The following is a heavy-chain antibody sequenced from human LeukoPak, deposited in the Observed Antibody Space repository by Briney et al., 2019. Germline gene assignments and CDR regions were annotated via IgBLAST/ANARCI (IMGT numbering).Heavy chain of an antibody. CDR2: INPNSGGT. CDR3: ARSVYYDSSGYFY. D-gene: IGHD3-22*01. CDR1: GYTFTGYY. Sequence: GASVKVSCKASGYTFTGYYIHWVRQAPGQGLEWLGWINPNSGGTNYAQKFQGRVTMTRDTSISTAYMELSRLRSDDTAVYYCARSVYYDSSGYFYWGQGTLVTVSS. V-gene: IGHV1-2*02. J-gene: IGHJ4*02.